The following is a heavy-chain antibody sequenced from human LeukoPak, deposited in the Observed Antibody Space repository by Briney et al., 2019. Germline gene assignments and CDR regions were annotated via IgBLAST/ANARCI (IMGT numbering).Heavy chain of an antibody. J-gene: IGHJ4*02. CDR1: GFTFSTHE. D-gene: IGHD3-16*01. CDR3: GGVSGSSIFDY. CDR2: ISTSGSTI. Sequence: GGSLRLSCAASGFTFSTHEMNWVRQAPGKGLEWVSYISTSGSTIYYADSVKGRFTISRDNAKNSLYLQMNSLRAEDTAVYYCGGVSGSSIFDYWGQGTLVTVSS. V-gene: IGHV3-48*03.